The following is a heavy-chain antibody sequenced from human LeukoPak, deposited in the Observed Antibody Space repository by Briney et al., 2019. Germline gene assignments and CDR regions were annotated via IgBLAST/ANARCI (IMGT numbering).Heavy chain of an antibody. CDR2: IKSKTDGGTT. J-gene: IGHJ4*02. V-gene: IGHV3-15*01. Sequence: GGSLRLSCAASGFTFSSYAMSWVRQAPGEGLEWVGSIKSKTDGGTTDYAAPVKGRFTISRDDSKNTLYLQMNSLKTEDTAVYYCTTGPFGVVILWGQGTLVTVSS. CDR3: TTGPFGVVIL. CDR1: GFTFSSYA. D-gene: IGHD3-3*01.